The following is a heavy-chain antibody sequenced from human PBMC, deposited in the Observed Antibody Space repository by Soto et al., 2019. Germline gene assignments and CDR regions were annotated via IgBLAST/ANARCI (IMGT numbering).Heavy chain of an antibody. J-gene: IGHJ5*02. CDR3: ARDSDSSGLTNWFDP. V-gene: IGHV3-21*06. CDR1: GFTFSSYI. Sequence: GGSLRLSCAASGFTFSSYIMNWVRQAPGKGLEWVSSISSSSYIYYADSVKGRFTISRDNAKNSLYLQMNSLRAEDTAVYYCARDSDSSGLTNWFDPWGQGTLVTVS. D-gene: IGHD3-22*01. CDR2: ISSSSYI.